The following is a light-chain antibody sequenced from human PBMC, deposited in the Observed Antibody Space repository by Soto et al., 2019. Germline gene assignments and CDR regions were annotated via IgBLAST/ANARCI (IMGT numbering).Light chain of an antibody. V-gene: IGKV1-5*03. J-gene: IGKJ2*01. Sequence: DFPMTQSPSTLSASVGDSVTITCRASQSIHTWLAWYQQKPGRTPKLLIYKASVLESGVPSRFSGSGSGTEFTLTISSLQPDDFATYYCQKYNSHPYTFGRGTKLQIK. CDR2: KAS. CDR3: QKYNSHPYT. CDR1: QSIHTW.